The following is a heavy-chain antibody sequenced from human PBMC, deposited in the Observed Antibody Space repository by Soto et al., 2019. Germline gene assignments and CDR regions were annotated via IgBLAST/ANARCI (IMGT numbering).Heavy chain of an antibody. CDR3: ARGIQRKITPSA. J-gene: IGHJ5*02. CDR2: IYYSGST. Sequence: PSETLSLTCTVSGGSISSGGYYWSWIRQHPGKGLEWIGYIYYSGSTYYNPSLKSRVTISVDTSKNQFSLKLGSVTAADTAVYYCARGIQRKITPSAWGQGTLVTVSS. V-gene: IGHV4-31*03. CDR1: GGSISSGGYY. D-gene: IGHD1-20*01.